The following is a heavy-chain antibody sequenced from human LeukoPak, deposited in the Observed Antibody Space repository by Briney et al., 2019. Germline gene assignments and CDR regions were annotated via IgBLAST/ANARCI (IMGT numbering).Heavy chain of an antibody. J-gene: IGHJ4*02. D-gene: IGHD2-2*02. CDR3: ARNRYCSSTSCYSDSAY. Sequence: SETLSLTCSVSDGSIGSTNYYWGWIRQPPGKGLEWIGSIYYTGNTFYNPSLKSRVTLSVDTSKSQFSLRLTSVTAADTAVYYCARNRYCSSTSCYSDSAYWGQGTLVTVSS. V-gene: IGHV4-39*07. CDR2: IYYTGNT. CDR1: DGSIGSTNYY.